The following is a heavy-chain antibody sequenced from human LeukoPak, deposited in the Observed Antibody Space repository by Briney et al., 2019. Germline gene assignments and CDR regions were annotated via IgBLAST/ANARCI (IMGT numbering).Heavy chain of an antibody. J-gene: IGHJ4*02. Sequence: TGGSLRLSCAASGFTFRNYVIHWVRQAPGKGLEWVAVTSSDLNVKLYADSVKGRFTISRDNSKNTLYLQMNSLRAEDTAVYYCAREARQWELLTPPFDYWGQGTLVTVSS. CDR3: AREARQWELLTPPFDY. V-gene: IGHV3-30-3*01. CDR2: TSSDLNVK. CDR1: GFTFRNYV. D-gene: IGHD1-26*01.